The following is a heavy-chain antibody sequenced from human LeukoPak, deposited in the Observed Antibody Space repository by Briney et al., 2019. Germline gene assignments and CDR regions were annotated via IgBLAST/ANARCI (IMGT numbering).Heavy chain of an antibody. D-gene: IGHD3-9*01. CDR2: IRSKAYGGTT. J-gene: IGHJ5*02. CDR3: TRGFDSTLDWFDP. Sequence: GGSLRLSCTASGFTFGDYAMSWVRQAPGKGLEWVGFIRSKAYGGTTEYAASVKGSFTISRDDSKRIAYLQMNSLKTEDTAVYYCTRGFDSTLDWFDPWGQGTLVSVPS. V-gene: IGHV3-49*04. CDR1: GFTFGDYA.